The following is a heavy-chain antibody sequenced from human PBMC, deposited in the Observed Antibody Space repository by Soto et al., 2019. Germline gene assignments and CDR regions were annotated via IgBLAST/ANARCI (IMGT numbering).Heavy chain of an antibody. D-gene: IGHD2-15*01. CDR2: ISSSGSTI. CDR1: GFTFSDYY. V-gene: IGHV3-11*01. J-gene: IGHJ3*02. Sequence: GGSLRLSCAASGFTFSDYYMSWIRQAPGKGLEWVSYISSSGSTIYYADSVKGRFTISRDNAKNSLYLQMNSLRAEDTAVYYCARLHIVVVVAATTGAFDIWGQGTMVTVSS. CDR3: ARLHIVVVVAATTGAFDI.